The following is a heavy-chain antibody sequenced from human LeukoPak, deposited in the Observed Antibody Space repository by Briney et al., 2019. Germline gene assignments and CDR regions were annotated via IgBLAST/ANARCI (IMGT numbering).Heavy chain of an antibody. CDR2: IYYSGST. Sequence: SETLSLTCTVSGGSISSSSYYWGWIRQPPGKGLEWIGSIYYSGSTYHHPSLKSRVTISVDTSKNQFSLKLSSVTAADTAVYYCARAVGAISMAFDYWGQGTLVTVSS. D-gene: IGHD1-26*01. CDR1: GGSISSSSYY. V-gene: IGHV4-39*07. CDR3: ARAVGAISMAFDY. J-gene: IGHJ4*02.